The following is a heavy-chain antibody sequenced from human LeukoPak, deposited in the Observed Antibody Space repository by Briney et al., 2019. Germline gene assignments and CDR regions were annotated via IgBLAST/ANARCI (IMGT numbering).Heavy chain of an antibody. CDR2: ISYDGSNK. D-gene: IGHD4-23*01. CDR1: GFTFSSYG. Sequence: PGGSLRLSCAASGFTFSSYGMHWVRQAPGKGLEWVAVISYDGSNKYYADSVKGRFTISRDNSKNTLYLQMNSLGAEDTAVYYCAADGGGLGDWGQGTLVTVSS. J-gene: IGHJ4*02. CDR3: AADGGGLGD. V-gene: IGHV3-30*03.